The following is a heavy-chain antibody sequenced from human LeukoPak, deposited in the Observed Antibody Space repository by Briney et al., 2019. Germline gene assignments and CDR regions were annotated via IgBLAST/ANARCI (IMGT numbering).Heavy chain of an antibody. CDR3: ARGRNYYGSGSYPTHYYYYYYMDV. V-gene: IGHV1-2*02. Sequence: GASVKVSCKASGGTFSSYAISWVRQAPGQGLEWMGWINPNSGGTNYAQKFQGRVTMTRDTSISTAYMELSRLRSDDTAVYYCARGRNYYGSGSYPTHYYYYYYMDVWGKGTTVTVSS. D-gene: IGHD3-10*01. CDR2: INPNSGGT. CDR1: GGTFSSYA. J-gene: IGHJ6*03.